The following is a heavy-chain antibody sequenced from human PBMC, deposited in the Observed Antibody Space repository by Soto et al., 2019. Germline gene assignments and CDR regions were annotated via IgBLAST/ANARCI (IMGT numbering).Heavy chain of an antibody. V-gene: IGHV3-23*01. J-gene: IGHJ4*02. CDR1: GFTFSTYA. CDR3: AKERSSGWSLDY. D-gene: IGHD6-19*01. CDR2: ISGSGDST. Sequence: EVQLLESGGGLVQPGGSLRLSCAASGFTFSTYAMNWVRQAPGKGLEWVSGISGSGDSTYYADSVKGRFTVSRDNSKNARYLKMNSLRAEDTAVFDCAKERSSGWSLDYWGQGTLVTVSS.